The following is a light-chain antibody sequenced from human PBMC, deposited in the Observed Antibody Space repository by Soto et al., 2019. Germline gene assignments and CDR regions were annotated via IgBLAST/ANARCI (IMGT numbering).Light chain of an antibody. J-gene: IGKJ4*01. CDR2: DAS. CDR3: QQRSNWPST. V-gene: IGKV3-11*01. Sequence: EIVLTQSPATLSLSPGERATLSCRASQSVSSYLAWYQQKPGQAPRLLIYDASNRATGIPARFSGSGSGTDFPLTISSLEAEDFAVYYCQQRSNWPSTFGGGTKVEIK. CDR1: QSVSSY.